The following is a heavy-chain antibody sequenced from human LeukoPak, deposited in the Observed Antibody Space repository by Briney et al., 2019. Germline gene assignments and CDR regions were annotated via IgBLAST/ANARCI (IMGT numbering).Heavy chain of an antibody. Sequence: PGGSLRLSCAASRFTFSTYTIHWVRQAPGKGLEYVSGLNSNGVSAYYANSVKGRFTISRDDSKNTVYLQMGSLRGEDMAVYYCARAVPGYFPGYWGQGTLVTVSS. D-gene: IGHD6-25*01. CDR3: ARAVPGYFPGY. J-gene: IGHJ4*02. CDR1: RFTFSTYT. CDR2: LNSNGVSA. V-gene: IGHV3-64*01.